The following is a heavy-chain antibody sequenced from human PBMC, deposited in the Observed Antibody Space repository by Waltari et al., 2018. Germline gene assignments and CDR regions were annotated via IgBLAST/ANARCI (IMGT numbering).Heavy chain of an antibody. J-gene: IGHJ6*03. Sequence: DVELVEFGGGLIQPGGSLRLSGEAFGFTVSSNYMTWVRQAPGKGLEWVSVIYSAGTTYYADSLKGRFTISRDNSKNTLYLQMNSLRGEDTAVYYCARGRLVGYYYYMDVWGKGTTVTVSS. CDR3: ARGRLVGYYYYMDV. CDR2: IYSAGTT. CDR1: GFTVSSNY. D-gene: IGHD6-25*01. V-gene: IGHV3-53*01.